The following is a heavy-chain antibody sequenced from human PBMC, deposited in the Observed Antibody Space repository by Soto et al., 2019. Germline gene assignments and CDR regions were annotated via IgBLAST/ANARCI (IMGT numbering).Heavy chain of an antibody. CDR1: GGSISRYY. D-gene: IGHD3-10*01. V-gene: IGHV4-59*08. Sequence: SETLCLTCTVSGGSISRYYWSWIRQPPGKGLEWIGYIYYSGSTNYNPSLKSRVTISVDTSKNQFSLKLSSVTAADTAVYYCASSGRYYYGSGLGYYFDYWGQGTLVTVSS. CDR2: IYYSGST. CDR3: ASSGRYYYGSGLGYYFDY. J-gene: IGHJ4*02.